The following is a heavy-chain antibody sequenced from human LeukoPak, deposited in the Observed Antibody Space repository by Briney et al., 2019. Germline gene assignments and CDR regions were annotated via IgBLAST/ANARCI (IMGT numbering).Heavy chain of an antibody. CDR2: ISSSSTYI. D-gene: IGHD3-3*01. Sequence: GGSLRLPCAASGFTFSTYTMNRVRQAPGKGLEWVSSISSSSTYIYYADSVKGRFTISRDNAKNSLYPQMNSLRAEDTAVYYCATPYYYTGSDYYSSHYWGQGTLVTVSS. J-gene: IGHJ4*02. V-gene: IGHV3-21*01. CDR3: ATPYYYTGSDYYSSHY. CDR1: GFTFSTYT.